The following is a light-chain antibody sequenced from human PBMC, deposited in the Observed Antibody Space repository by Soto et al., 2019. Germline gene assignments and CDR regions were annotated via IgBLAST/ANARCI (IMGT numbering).Light chain of an antibody. CDR2: DTY. J-gene: IGKJ4*01. CDR1: QSVGSN. V-gene: IGKV3-15*01. CDR3: QHFNRWPLA. Sequence: EIVLTQSPAALSVSPGERGTLSCCASQSVGSNLYWYQHMPVQAPILLISDTYITATCIPSRFCGSGSGTEFTLTISSLQSEDFGAYYCQHFNRWPLAFGRGTKVDIK.